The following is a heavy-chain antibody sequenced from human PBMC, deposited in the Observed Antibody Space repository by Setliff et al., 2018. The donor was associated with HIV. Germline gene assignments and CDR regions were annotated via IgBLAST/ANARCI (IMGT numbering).Heavy chain of an antibody. CDR2: IYTSGST. D-gene: IGHD3-3*01. CDR3: ARESPRNYYYNFWSGYPSYFDY. Sequence: SETLSLTCTVSGDSISSGSYYWSWIRQPAGKGLEWIGRIYTSGSTSCNPSLKCRVTISVDTSRNQFSLNLNSVTVADTAVYYCARESPRNYYYNFWSGYPSYFDYWGQGTLVTVSS. V-gene: IGHV4-61*02. CDR1: GDSISSGSYY. J-gene: IGHJ4*02.